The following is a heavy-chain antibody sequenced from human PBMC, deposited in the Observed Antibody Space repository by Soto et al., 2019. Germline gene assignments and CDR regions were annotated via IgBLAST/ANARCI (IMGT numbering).Heavy chain of an antibody. V-gene: IGHV5-51*01. CDR1: GYSFTTYW. D-gene: IGHD2-2*01. CDR2: IYPGDSDT. Sequence: GESLKISCKASGYSFTTYWIGWVRQMPGKGLEWMGIIYPGDSDTRYSPSFQGQVTISADKSISTAYLQWSSLKASDTAMYYCARQLDCSSTSCYDDWFDPWGQGTLVTVSS. J-gene: IGHJ5*02. CDR3: ARQLDCSSTSCYDDWFDP.